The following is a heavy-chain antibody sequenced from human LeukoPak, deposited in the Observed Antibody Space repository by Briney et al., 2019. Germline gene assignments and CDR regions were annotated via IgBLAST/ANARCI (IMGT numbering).Heavy chain of an antibody. CDR1: GYTFTSDG. V-gene: IGHV1-18*01. D-gene: IGHD5-18*01. CDR2: ISTDTGNT. CDR3: ARRNSYEDY. J-gene: IGHJ4*02. Sequence: ASVKVSCKASGYTFTSDGISWVRQAPGQGLEWMGWISTDTGNTNCAQKFQGRVTMTTDTSTSTVYMELRSLRSDDTAVYYCARRNSYEDYWGQGTLVTVSS.